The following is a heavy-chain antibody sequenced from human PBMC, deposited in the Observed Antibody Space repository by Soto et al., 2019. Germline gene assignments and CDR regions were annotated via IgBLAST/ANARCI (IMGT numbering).Heavy chain of an antibody. CDR2: IYYSGST. CDR1: GGSISSGDYY. D-gene: IGHD3-16*01. V-gene: IGHV4-61*08. J-gene: IGHJ4*02. Sequence: SETLSLTCTVSGGSISSGDYYWSWIRQHPGKGLEWIGYIYYSGSTNYNPSLKSRVTISVDTSKNQFSLKLTYVTAADTAVYYCAGGGASLIFDYWGQGILVTVSS. CDR3: AGGGASLIFDY.